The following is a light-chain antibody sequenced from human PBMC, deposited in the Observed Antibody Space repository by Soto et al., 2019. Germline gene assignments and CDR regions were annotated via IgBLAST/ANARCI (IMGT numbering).Light chain of an antibody. CDR2: GTS. CDR1: QTVTINY. V-gene: IGKV3-20*01. Sequence: EIVLTQSPGTLSLSPGERATLSCIASQTVTINYFAWYQQRPGQAPRLLIYGTSSRATGIPDRFSGSGSGTDFTLTISRLDPEDFAVYYCQQYGGSRWTFGQGTKVDIK. J-gene: IGKJ1*01. CDR3: QQYGGSRWT.